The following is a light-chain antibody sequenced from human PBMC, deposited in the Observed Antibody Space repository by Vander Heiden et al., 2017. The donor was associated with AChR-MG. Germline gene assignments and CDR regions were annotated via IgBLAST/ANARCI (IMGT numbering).Light chain of an antibody. CDR2: GGS. CDR3: QQTDNFPRV. CDR1: QTINTF. J-gene: IGKJ1*01. V-gene: IGKV1-39*01. Sequence: DIQLTQSPPSLSASVGDRVTITCRASQTINTFLNWFQQRPGRAPKLLIYGGSNLQSGVPLRFSGTGSGTDFTLTISRLQPEDFATYYCQQTDNFPRVFGQGTKVELK.